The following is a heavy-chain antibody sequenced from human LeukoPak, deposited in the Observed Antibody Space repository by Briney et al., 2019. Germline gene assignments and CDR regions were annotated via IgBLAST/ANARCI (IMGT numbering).Heavy chain of an antibody. V-gene: IGHV3-48*01. CDR2: ISSSGSTI. J-gene: IGHJ3*02. Sequence: PGRSLRLSCAASGFTFSSYGMHWVRQAPGKGLEWVSYISSSGSTIYYADSVKGRFTIPRDNSKNTLYLQMNSLRAEDTAVYYCARLSSGYYLDAFDIWGQGTTVTVSS. CDR1: GFTFSSYG. D-gene: IGHD3-22*01. CDR3: ARLSSGYYLDAFDI.